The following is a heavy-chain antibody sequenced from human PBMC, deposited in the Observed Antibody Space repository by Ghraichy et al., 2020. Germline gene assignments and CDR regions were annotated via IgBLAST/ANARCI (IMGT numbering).Heavy chain of an antibody. V-gene: IGHV1-69*13. Sequence: SVKVSCKASGGTFSSYAISWVRQAPGQGLEWMGGIIPIFGTANYAQKFQGRVTITADESTSTAYMELSSLRSEDTAVYYCARSHSGGYLVPLDCWGQGTLVTVSS. CDR3: ARSHSGGYLVPLDC. CDR1: GGTFSSYA. J-gene: IGHJ4*02. D-gene: IGHD5-12*01. CDR2: IIPIFGTA.